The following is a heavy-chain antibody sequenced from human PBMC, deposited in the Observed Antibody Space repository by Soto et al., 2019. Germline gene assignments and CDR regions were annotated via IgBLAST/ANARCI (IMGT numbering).Heavy chain of an antibody. J-gene: IGHJ4*02. V-gene: IGHV3-23*01. CDR1: GFTFSMYA. CDR2: ITGSGRST. D-gene: IGHD3-9*01. CDR3: ARVRDDRRNDY. Sequence: PGGSLRLSCAASGFTFSMYAMTLVRQAPGKGLKWVSFITGSGRSTYYTDSVRGRFTISRDNSKDMVSLQMNSLRAEDTAVYYCARVRDDRRNDYWAQGTMVTVSS.